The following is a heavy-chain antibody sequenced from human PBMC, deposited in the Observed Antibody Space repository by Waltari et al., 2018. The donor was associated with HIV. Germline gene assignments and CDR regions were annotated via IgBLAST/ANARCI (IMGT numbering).Heavy chain of an antibody. CDR2: ISDDGSYK. Sequence: QAQLAQSGGRVVQPGTSLRLSCEDSGFTPYALHWFRKAPGKGLEVVAFISDDGSYKDYTETLKGRFTISRDNSEKLVFLQMDSLSPEDTAVYYCAKIGTIFGWWKYYFDSWGQGTLVTVSS. D-gene: IGHD3-9*01. V-gene: IGHV3-30*04. J-gene: IGHJ4*02. CDR1: GFTPYA. CDR3: AKIGTIFGWWKYYFDS.